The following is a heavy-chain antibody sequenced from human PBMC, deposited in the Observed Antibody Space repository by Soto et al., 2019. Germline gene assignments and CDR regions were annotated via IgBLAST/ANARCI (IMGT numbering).Heavy chain of an antibody. D-gene: IGHD3-10*01. J-gene: IGHJ6*03. V-gene: IGHV3-23*01. CDR3: AKRSPPNYYGPGSYLSMDV. Sequence: GGSLRLSCAASGFTFSSYAMSWVRQAPGKGLEWVSAISGSGGSTYYADSVKGRFTISRDNSKNTLYLQMNSLRAEDTAVYYCAKRSPPNYYGPGSYLSMDVWGKGTTVTVSS. CDR2: ISGSGGST. CDR1: GFTFSSYA.